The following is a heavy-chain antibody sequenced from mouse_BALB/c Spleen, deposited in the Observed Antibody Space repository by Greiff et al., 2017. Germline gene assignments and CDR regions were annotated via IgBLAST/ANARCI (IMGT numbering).Heavy chain of an antibody. CDR3: ARSIYDGYYFAY. Sequence: EVMLVESGPSLVKPSQTLSLTCSVTGDSITSGYWNWIRKFPGNKLEYMGYISYSGSTYYNPSLKSRISITRDTSKNQYYLQLNSVTTEDTATYYCARSIYDGYYFAYWGQGTLVTVSA. J-gene: IGHJ3*01. D-gene: IGHD2-3*01. CDR1: GDSITSGY. V-gene: IGHV3-8*02. CDR2: ISYSGST.